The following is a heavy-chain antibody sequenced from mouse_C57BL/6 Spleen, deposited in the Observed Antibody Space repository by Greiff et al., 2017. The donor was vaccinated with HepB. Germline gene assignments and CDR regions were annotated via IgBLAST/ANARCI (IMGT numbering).Heavy chain of an antibody. Sequence: DVQLQQSGPELVKPGASVKMSCKASGYTFTDYNMHWVKQSHGKSLEWIGYINPNNGGTSYNQKFKGKATLTVNKSSSTAYMELRSLTSEDSAVYYCARLYYYGSPWYFDVWGTGTTVTVSS. J-gene: IGHJ1*03. CDR3: ARLYYYGSPWYFDV. V-gene: IGHV1-22*01. CDR1: GYTFTDYN. CDR2: INPNNGGT. D-gene: IGHD1-1*01.